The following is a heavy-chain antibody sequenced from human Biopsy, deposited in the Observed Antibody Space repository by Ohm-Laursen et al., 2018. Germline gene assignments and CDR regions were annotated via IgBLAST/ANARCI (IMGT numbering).Heavy chain of an antibody. CDR1: GGSFTGHY. D-gene: IGHD2-15*01. J-gene: IGHJ6*02. V-gene: IGHV4-59*07. Sequence: SDTLSLTCTVSGGSFTGHYWSWIRQPPGKGLEWIGHIYYSVMTNYNPSLQSRVSISVDTSRNQVSLTLSSVTAADTAVYYCARMDCSGGSCHYYSYGMDVWGQGTTVTVSS. CDR3: ARMDCSGGSCHYYSYGMDV. CDR2: IYYSVMT.